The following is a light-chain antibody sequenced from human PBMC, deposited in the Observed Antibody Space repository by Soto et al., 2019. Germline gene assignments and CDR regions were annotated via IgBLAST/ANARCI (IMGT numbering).Light chain of an antibody. V-gene: IGLV2-8*01. CDR3: SSYAGSNNPYV. J-gene: IGLJ1*01. Sequence: QSALTQPPSASGSPGQSGTISCTGTSADIGGYDYVSWYQQHPGKAPKLMIYEVTKRPLGVPDRFSGSKSGNTASLTVSGLQAEDEADYYCSSYAGSNNPYVFGTGTKLTVL. CDR2: EVT. CDR1: SADIGGYDY.